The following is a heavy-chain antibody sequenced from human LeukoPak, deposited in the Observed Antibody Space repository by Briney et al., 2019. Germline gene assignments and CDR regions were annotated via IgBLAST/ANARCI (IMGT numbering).Heavy chain of an antibody. CDR3: ARDPGVGSGWYYFDQ. J-gene: IGHJ4*02. Sequence: GGSLRLSCAASGFSFTSYNMAWVREAPGKGPEWVSYISSSGSNIYYADSVKGRFTISRDNAKSSLYLQMNSLRAEDRAGYYCARDPGVGSGWYYFDQWGQGTLVTVSS. CDR2: ISSSGSNI. V-gene: IGHV3-48*04. CDR1: GFSFTSYN. D-gene: IGHD6-19*01.